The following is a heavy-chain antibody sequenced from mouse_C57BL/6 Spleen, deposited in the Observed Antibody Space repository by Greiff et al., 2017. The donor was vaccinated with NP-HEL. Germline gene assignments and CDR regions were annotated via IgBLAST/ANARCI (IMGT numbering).Heavy chain of an antibody. J-gene: IGHJ4*01. CDR2: IWWDDDK. Sequence: QVTLKVSGPGILQPSQTLRLTCSFSGFSLSTFGMGVGWIRQPSGKGLEWLAHIWWDDDKYYNPALKSRLTISKDTSKNQVFLKIANVDTADTATYYCARIRTTVEPRDYAMDYWGQGTSVTVSS. V-gene: IGHV8-8*01. D-gene: IGHD1-1*01. CDR1: GFSLSTFGMG. CDR3: ARIRTTVEPRDYAMDY.